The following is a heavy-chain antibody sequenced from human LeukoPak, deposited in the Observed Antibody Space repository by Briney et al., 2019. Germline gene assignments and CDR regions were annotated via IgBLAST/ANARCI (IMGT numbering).Heavy chain of an antibody. CDR1: GGSISSGGYY. J-gene: IGHJ6*03. CDR3: ARWSGSVTARNYYYYMDV. CDR2: IYTSGST. Sequence: SQTLSLTCTVSGGSISSGGYYWSWIRQPAGKGLEWIGRIYTSGSTNYNPSLKSRVTMSVDTSKNQFSLKLSSVTAADTAVYYCARWSGSVTARNYYYYMDVWGEGTTVTVSS. V-gene: IGHV4-61*02. D-gene: IGHD6-6*01.